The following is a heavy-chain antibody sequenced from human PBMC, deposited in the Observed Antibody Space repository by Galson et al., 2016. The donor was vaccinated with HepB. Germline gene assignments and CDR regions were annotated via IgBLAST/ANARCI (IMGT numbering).Heavy chain of an antibody. J-gene: IGHJ5*02. V-gene: IGHV3-23*01. D-gene: IGHD6-19*01. Sequence: SLRLSCAASGFTFSSYAMSWVRQAPGKGLEWVSTISGSGATTYVADSVKGRLTMSRDNSKNTLYLKMNSLRVEDTAIYYCAKGGQWLLRGPGWFDPWGQGTLVSVSS. CDR1: GFTFSSYA. CDR3: AKGGQWLLRGPGWFDP. CDR2: ISGSGATT.